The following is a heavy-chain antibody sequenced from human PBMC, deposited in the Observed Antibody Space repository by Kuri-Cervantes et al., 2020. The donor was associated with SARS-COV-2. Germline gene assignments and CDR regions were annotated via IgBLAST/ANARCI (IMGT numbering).Heavy chain of an antibody. V-gene: IGHV3-30-3*01. CDR3: AKDGGDYDFWSGYYTSGDYDAFDI. CDR2: IPYDGSNK. CDR1: GFTFSSYA. J-gene: IGHJ3*02. Sequence: GESLKISCAASGFTFSSYAMHWVRQAPGKGLEWVAVIPYDGSNKYYADSVKGRFTISRDNSKNTLYLQMNSLRAEDTAVYYCAKDGGDYDFWSGYYTSGDYDAFDIWGQGTMVTVSS. D-gene: IGHD3-3*01.